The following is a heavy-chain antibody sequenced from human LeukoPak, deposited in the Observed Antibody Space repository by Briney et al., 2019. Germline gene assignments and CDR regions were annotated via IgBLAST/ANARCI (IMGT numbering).Heavy chain of an antibody. Sequence: GGSLRLSCAASGFTFTRYAISWVRQAPGKGLEWVSAISGSGGSTYYADSVKGRFTISRDNSKNTLYLQMNSLRAEDTAVYYCARGYSSSDAFDIWGQGTMVTVSS. V-gene: IGHV3-23*01. D-gene: IGHD6-6*01. J-gene: IGHJ3*02. CDR1: GFTFTRYA. CDR2: ISGSGGST. CDR3: ARGYSSSDAFDI.